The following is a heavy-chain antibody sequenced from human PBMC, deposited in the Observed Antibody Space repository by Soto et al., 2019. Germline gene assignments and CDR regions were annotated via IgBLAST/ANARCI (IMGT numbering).Heavy chain of an antibody. Sequence: QVELQESGPGLVKHSETLSLTCTVSGGSISSYYWSWIRQPPGKGLEWIGYIYYSGSTNYNPSLKSRVTISVDTSKNQFSLNLSSVTATDTAVYYCARTYYDILTCYYNLNFDYWGQGTLVTVSS. V-gene: IGHV4-59*01. J-gene: IGHJ4*02. CDR2: IYYSGST. CDR3: ARTYYDILTCYYNLNFDY. CDR1: GGSISSYY. D-gene: IGHD3-9*01.